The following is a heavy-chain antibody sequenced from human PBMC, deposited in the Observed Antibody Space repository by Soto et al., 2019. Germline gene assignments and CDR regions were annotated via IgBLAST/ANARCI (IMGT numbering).Heavy chain of an antibody. J-gene: IGHJ4*02. Sequence: SETLSLTCAVSGGSISSGGYSWSWIRQPPGKGLEWIGYIYHSGSTYYNPSLKSRVTISVDRSKNQFSLKLSSVTAADTAVYYCASHYSDSSGYYYTHYWGQGTLVTVSS. V-gene: IGHV4-30-2*01. CDR1: GGSISSGGYS. CDR2: IYHSGST. CDR3: ASHYSDSSGYYYTHY. D-gene: IGHD3-22*01.